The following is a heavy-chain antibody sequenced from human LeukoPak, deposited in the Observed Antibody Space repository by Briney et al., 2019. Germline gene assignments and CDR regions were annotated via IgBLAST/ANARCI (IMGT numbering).Heavy chain of an antibody. Sequence: ASVKVSCKASGYTFTGYYMHWVRQAPGQGLEWMGWINPSSGGTNYAQKFQGRVTMTRDTSISTAYMELSRLRSDDTAVYYCARDRTVTVYYYYYMDVWGKGTTVTVSS. D-gene: IGHD4-17*01. V-gene: IGHV1-2*02. CDR1: GYTFTGYY. J-gene: IGHJ6*03. CDR2: INPSSGGT. CDR3: ARDRTVTVYYYYYMDV.